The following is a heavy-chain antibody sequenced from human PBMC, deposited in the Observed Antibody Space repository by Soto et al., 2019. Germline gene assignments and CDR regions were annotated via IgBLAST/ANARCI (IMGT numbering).Heavy chain of an antibody. Sequence: EVQLLESGGGLVQPGGSLRLSCAASGFTFSSYAMSWVRQAPGKGLEWVSGISGSGGRTYYADSVKGRFTISRDKSKNTLYLQMNSLRAEDTAVYYCSKDIPLGAVIAECGMDVGGQWTTVTVS. D-gene: IGHD3-16*02. CDR3: SKDIPLGAVIAECGMDV. J-gene: IGHJ6*02. CDR1: GFTFSSYA. CDR2: ISGSGGRT. V-gene: IGHV3-23*01.